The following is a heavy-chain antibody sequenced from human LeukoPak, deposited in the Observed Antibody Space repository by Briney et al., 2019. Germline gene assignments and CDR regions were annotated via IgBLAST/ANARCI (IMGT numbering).Heavy chain of an antibody. CDR1: GFTFSSYS. J-gene: IGHJ4*02. CDR2: ISSSSSYI. D-gene: IGHD6-19*01. V-gene: IGHV3-21*01. CDR3: AREVPNLVAVPNDY. Sequence: GGSLRLSCAASGFTFSSYSMNWVRQAPGKGLEWVSSISSSSSYIYYADSVKGRFTISRDNAKNPLYLQMNSLRAEDTAVYYCAREVPNLVAVPNDYWGQGTLVTVSS.